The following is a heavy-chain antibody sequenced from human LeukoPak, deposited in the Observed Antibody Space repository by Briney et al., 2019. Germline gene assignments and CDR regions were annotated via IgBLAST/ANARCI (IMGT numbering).Heavy chain of an antibody. CDR3: AGGSGRTFDY. D-gene: IGHD3-10*01. V-gene: IGHV2-5*02. CDR1: GFSLSTSGVG. J-gene: IGHJ4*02. Sequence: SGPTLVNPTQTLTLTCTFSGFSLSTSGVGVGWIRQPPGKALEWLALIYWDDDKRYSPSPESRLTLTKDTSRNQVVLKMTNMDPVDTATYYCAGGSGRTFDYWGQGTLVTVSS. CDR2: IYWDDDK.